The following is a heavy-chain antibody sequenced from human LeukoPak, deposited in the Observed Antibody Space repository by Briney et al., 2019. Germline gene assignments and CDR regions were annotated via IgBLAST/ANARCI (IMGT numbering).Heavy chain of an antibody. D-gene: IGHD3-10*01. CDR3: AKDAAITMVRGVYFDY. Sequence: GGSLRLSCAASGFTFSSYAMSWVRQAPGKRLEWVSAISGSGGSTYYADSVKGRFTISRDNSKNTLYLQMNSLRAEDTAVYYCAKDAAITMVRGVYFDYWGQGTLVTVSS. CDR1: GFTFSSYA. CDR2: ISGSGGST. V-gene: IGHV3-23*01. J-gene: IGHJ4*02.